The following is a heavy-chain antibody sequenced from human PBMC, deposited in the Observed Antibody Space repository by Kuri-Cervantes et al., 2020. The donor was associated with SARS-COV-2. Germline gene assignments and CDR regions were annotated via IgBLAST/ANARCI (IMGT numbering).Heavy chain of an antibody. CDR2: ISWNSGSI. CDR1: GFTFDDYA. CDR3: ARLAKMVRGVIGLDY. V-gene: IGHV3-9*01. J-gene: IGHJ4*02. Sequence: GGSLRLSCAASGFTFDDYAMHWVRQAPGKGLEWVSGISWNSGSIGYADSVKGRFTISRDNAKNSLYLQMNSLRAEDTALYYCARLAKMVRGVIGLDYWGQGTLVTVSS. D-gene: IGHD3-10*01.